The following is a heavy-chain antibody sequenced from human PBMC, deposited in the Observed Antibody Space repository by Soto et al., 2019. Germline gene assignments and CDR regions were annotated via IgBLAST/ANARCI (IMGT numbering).Heavy chain of an antibody. CDR3: ATLKSIAAADGGPAGMDV. V-gene: IGHV4-4*02. CDR1: GGSISSSNW. D-gene: IGHD6-13*01. Sequence: NPSETLSLTCAVPGGSISSSNWWSWVRKHPGKGLEWIGEIYHSGSTNYNPSLKSRVTISVDKSKNQFSLKLSSVTAADTAVYYCATLKSIAAADGGPAGMDVWGQGTTVTVAS. CDR2: IYHSGST. J-gene: IGHJ6*02.